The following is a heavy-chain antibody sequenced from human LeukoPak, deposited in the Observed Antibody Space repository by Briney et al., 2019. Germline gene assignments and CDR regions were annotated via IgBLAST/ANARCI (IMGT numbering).Heavy chain of an antibody. CDR3: ARGYYYDSSGPPDY. CDR2: IKQDGTEK. V-gene: IGHV3-7*01. Sequence: PGGSLRLSCAASGFTFSSYWINWVRQAPGKGLEWVANIKQDGTEKYYVDSVKGRFTISRDNAKNSLYLQMNSLRAEDTAVYYCARGYYYDSSGPPDYWGQGILVTVSS. J-gene: IGHJ4*02. CDR1: GFTFSSYW. D-gene: IGHD3-22*01.